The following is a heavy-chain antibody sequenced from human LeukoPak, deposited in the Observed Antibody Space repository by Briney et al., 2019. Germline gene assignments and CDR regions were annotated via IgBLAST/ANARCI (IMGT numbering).Heavy chain of an antibody. CDR3: VKDPGTATRGFHMDV. Sequence: PGGSLRLSCAASGFTFSNYDMHWVRQSPGKGLEWLSLIWSDGKIEQYAASVEGRITISRDNSKNTVYLQMNSLRGEDTAVYYCVKDPGTATRGFHMDVWGKGTRVTVSS. V-gene: IGHV3-30*02. CDR1: GFTFSNYD. J-gene: IGHJ6*03. D-gene: IGHD6-13*01. CDR2: IWSDGKIE.